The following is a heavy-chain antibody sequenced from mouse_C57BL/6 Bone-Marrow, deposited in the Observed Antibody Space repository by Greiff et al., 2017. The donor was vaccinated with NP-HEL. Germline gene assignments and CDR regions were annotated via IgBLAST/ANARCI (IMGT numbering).Heavy chain of an antibody. CDR2: IDPEDGDT. V-gene: IGHV14-1*01. J-gene: IGHJ4*01. CDR1: GFNIKDYY. CDR3: TPIYYDYEGYAMDY. D-gene: IGHD2-4*01. Sequence: DVQLVESGAELVRPGASVKLSCTASGFNIKDYYMHWVKQRPEQGLEWIGRIDPEDGDTEYAPKFQGKATMTADTSSNTAYLQLSSLTSEDTAVYYCTPIYYDYEGYAMDYWGQGTSVTVSS.